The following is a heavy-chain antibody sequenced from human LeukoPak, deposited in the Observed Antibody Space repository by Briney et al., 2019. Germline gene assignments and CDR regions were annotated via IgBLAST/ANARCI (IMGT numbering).Heavy chain of an antibody. CDR2: MWYDGSNK. J-gene: IGHJ4*02. CDR3: ARDHSAGYSGYGSYFDY. D-gene: IGHD5-12*01. CDR1: GFTFSSYG. Sequence: GRSLRLSCAASGFTFSSYGMHWVRQAPGKGLEWVAVMWYDGSNKYYADSVKGRFTISRDNSKNTLYLQMNSLGAEDTAVYYCARDHSAGYSGYGSYFDYWGQGTLVTVSS. V-gene: IGHV3-33*01.